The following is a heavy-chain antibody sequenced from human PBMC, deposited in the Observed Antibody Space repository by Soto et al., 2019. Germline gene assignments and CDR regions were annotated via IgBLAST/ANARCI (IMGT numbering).Heavy chain of an antibody. CDR3: ARGIAIGQLDP. J-gene: IGHJ5*02. Sequence: AVKLSCKASGCTFTSYTRSWVRQAPGQRLEWMGWINPDNGNTKSSQKFQDRVIITRDTSASTAYMDLSSLRSEDTAAYYCARGIAIGQLDPWGQGTLVTVS. V-gene: IGHV1-3*01. CDR1: GCTFTSYT. CDR2: INPDNGNT. D-gene: IGHD6-13*01.